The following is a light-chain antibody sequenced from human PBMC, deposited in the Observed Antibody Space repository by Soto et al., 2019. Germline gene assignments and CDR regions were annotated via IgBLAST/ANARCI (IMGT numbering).Light chain of an antibody. V-gene: IGKV3-11*01. Sequence: EIVLTQSPATLSLSPGERATLSCRASQSVSSFLAWYQQKPGQAPRLLIYYASNRATGIPARFSGSGYGTDFTLTFSSLEPEDFAVYYCQQRTTWPTFGPGTKVAIK. CDR1: QSVSSF. CDR2: YAS. J-gene: IGKJ3*01. CDR3: QQRTTWPT.